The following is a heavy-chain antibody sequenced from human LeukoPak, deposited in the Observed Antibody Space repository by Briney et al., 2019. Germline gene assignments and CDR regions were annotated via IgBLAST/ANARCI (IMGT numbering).Heavy chain of an antibody. Sequence: GGSLRLSCAASGFTFSSYAMSWVRQAPGKGLEWVSAISGSGGSTYYADSVKGRFTISRDNSKNTLYLQMNSLRAEDTAVYYCAKAPRLAAYSSGWPGDYWGQGTLVTVSS. CDR2: ISGSGGST. D-gene: IGHD6-19*01. CDR1: GFTFSSYA. CDR3: AKAPRLAAYSSGWPGDY. J-gene: IGHJ4*02. V-gene: IGHV3-23*01.